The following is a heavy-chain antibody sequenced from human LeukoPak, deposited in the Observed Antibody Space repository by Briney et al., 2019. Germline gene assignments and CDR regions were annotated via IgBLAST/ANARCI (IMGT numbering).Heavy chain of an antibody. CDR1: GFTFSTYS. CDR3: ARENIVVVTAIRDAFDI. D-gene: IGHD2-21*02. Sequence: GGSLRLSCSASGFTFSTYSMNWARQAPGKGLEWVSYISSSSGTIFYADSVKGRFTISRDNAKNSLYLHMNSLRDEDTAVYYCARENIVVVTAIRDAFDIWGQGTMVTVSS. V-gene: IGHV3-48*02. CDR2: ISSSSGTI. J-gene: IGHJ3*02.